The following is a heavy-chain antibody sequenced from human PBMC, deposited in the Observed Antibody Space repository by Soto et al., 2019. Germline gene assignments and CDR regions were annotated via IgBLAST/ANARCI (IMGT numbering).Heavy chain of an antibody. V-gene: IGHV3-53*01. J-gene: IGHJ4*02. D-gene: IGHD6-13*01. Sequence: AGGSLRLSCAASGFTFSSYGMIWVRQAPGKGLEWVSVIYSGGTTYYPDTVKGRFIVSRDDSKNTVYLQMNSLRAEDTAVYYCARKSSSNWSHDYWGQGTLVTVSS. CDR1: GFTFSSYG. CDR3: ARKSSSNWSHDY. CDR2: IYSGGTT.